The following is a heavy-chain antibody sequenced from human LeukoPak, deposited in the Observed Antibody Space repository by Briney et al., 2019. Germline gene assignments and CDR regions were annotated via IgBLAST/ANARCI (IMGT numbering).Heavy chain of an antibody. CDR1: GFSFSSYA. V-gene: IGHV4-4*08. CDR2: IYTSGST. Sequence: GSLRLSCATSGFSFSSYAMSWVRQAPGKGLEWIGRIYTSGSTNYNPSLKSRLTISLDTSKNQFSLKLSSVTAADTALYFCARDKHIMVRGTRYYYMDVWGQGTTVTISS. CDR3: ARDKHIMVRGTRYYYMDV. D-gene: IGHD3-10*01. J-gene: IGHJ6*03.